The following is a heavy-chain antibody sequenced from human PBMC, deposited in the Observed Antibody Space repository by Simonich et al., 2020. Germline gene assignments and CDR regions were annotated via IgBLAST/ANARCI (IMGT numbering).Heavy chain of an antibody. Sequence: QVQLQQWGAGLLKPSETLSLTCAVYGGSFSGSYWSWIRQPPGKGLEWIGEINHSGSPNYNPSLKSRVTISVDTSKNQFSLKLSSVTAADTAVYYCARHLQLGPFDYWGQGTLVTVSS. CDR2: INHSGSP. CDR1: GGSFSGSY. J-gene: IGHJ4*02. V-gene: IGHV4-34*01. CDR3: ARHLQLGPFDY. D-gene: IGHD1-1*01.